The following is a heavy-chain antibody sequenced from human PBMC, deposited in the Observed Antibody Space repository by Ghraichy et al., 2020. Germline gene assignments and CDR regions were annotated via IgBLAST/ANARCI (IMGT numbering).Heavy chain of an antibody. CDR1: GYTFTSYA. D-gene: IGHD6-25*01. J-gene: IGHJ6*02. CDR3: ARDEIIAAVYYYYYGMDV. CDR2: INAGNGNT. Sequence: ASVKVSCKASGYTFTSYAMHWVRQAPGQRLEWMGWINAGNGNTKYSQKFQGRVTITRDTSASTAYMELSSLRSEDTAVYYCARDEIIAAVYYYYYGMDVWGQGTTVTVSS. V-gene: IGHV1-3*01.